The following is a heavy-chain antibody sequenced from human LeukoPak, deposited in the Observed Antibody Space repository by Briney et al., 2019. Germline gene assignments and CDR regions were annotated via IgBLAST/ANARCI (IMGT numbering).Heavy chain of an antibody. V-gene: IGHV4-34*01. D-gene: IGHD1-7*01. CDR3: ARRELVRRDWYYFDY. CDR2: INHSGSV. Sequence: PSETLSLTCAVYGGSFSGYYWNWIRQAPGKGLEWIAEINHSGSVNHNPSLKSRVTLLVDTSKKQFSLKLNSVTAADTAVYYCARRELVRRDWYYFDYWGQGSLVTVSS. J-gene: IGHJ4*02. CDR1: GGSFSGYY.